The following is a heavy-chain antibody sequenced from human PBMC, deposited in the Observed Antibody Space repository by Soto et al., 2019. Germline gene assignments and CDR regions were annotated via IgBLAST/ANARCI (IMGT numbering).Heavy chain of an antibody. Sequence: GGSLRLSCAASGFMFSNYWMTWVRQAPGKGLEWVSAISGSGGSTYYADSVKGRFTISRDNSKNTLYLQMNSLRAEGTAVYYCAKDLIAARSRWFDPWGQGTLVTVSS. J-gene: IGHJ5*02. CDR1: GFMFSNYW. V-gene: IGHV3-23*01. CDR2: ISGSGGST. CDR3: AKDLIAARSRWFDP. D-gene: IGHD6-6*01.